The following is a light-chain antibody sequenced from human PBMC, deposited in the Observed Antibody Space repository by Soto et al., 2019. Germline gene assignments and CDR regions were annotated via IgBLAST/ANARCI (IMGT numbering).Light chain of an antibody. V-gene: IGKV3-15*01. CDR1: QSISSN. Sequence: EVVMTQSPATLSVSPGESATLSCRASQSISSNLAWYQQKPGQAPRLLIYAASARATGIPARFSGGGSGTEFTLTISSLQSEDFGVYYCQQYNNNWPLTFGGGTKVEVK. J-gene: IGKJ4*01. CDR3: QQYNNNWPLT. CDR2: AAS.